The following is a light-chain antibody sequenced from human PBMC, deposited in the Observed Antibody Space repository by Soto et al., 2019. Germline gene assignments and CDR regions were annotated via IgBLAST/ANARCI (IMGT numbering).Light chain of an antibody. J-gene: IGLJ2*01. Sequence: QSALTQPPSASGSPGQSVTISCTGTSSDVGGYDFVSWYQQNPGKAPKLMIYEVSKRPSGVPDRFSGSKSGNTASLTVSGLQAEDEADYYCSSYAGRIYVVFGGGTQLPVL. CDR2: EVS. CDR3: SSYAGRIYVV. CDR1: SSDVGGYDF. V-gene: IGLV2-8*01.